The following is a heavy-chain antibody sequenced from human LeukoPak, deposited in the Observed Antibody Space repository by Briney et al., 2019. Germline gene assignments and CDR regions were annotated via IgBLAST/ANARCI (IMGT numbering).Heavy chain of an antibody. CDR2: ISYDGSNK. V-gene: IGHV3-30-3*01. J-gene: IGHJ4*02. Sequence: PGGSLRLSCAASGFTFSSYAMHWVRQAPGKGLEWVAVISYDGSNKYYADSVKGRFTISRDNSKNTLYLQMNSLRAEDTAVYYCARPSGIAVAGNFDYWGQGTLVTVSS. CDR3: ARPSGIAVAGNFDY. D-gene: IGHD6-19*01. CDR1: GFTFSSYA.